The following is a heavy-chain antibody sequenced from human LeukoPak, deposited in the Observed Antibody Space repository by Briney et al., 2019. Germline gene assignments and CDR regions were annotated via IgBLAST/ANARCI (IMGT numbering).Heavy chain of an antibody. CDR3: AREQTPTTDYYYYGMDV. CDR2: ISSSSSYI. D-gene: IGHD1-14*01. J-gene: IGHJ6*02. Sequence: GGSLRLSCAASGFTFSSYSMNWVRQAPGKGLEWVSSISSSSSYIYYADSVKGRFTISRDNAKNSLYLQMNSLTDEDTAVYYCAREQTPTTDYYYYGMDVWGQGTTVTVSS. V-gene: IGHV3-21*01. CDR1: GFTFSSYS.